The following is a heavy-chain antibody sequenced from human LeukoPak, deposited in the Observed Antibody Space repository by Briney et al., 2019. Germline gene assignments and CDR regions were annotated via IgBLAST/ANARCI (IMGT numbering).Heavy chain of an antibody. CDR1: GFTFSSCG. CDR3: ARDGYYGDYGEPSAFDY. CDR2: ISYDGSNK. J-gene: IGHJ4*02. Sequence: GGSLRLSCAASGFTFSSCGMTWVRQAPGKGLEWVAVISYDGSNKYYADSVKGRFTISRDNSKNTLYLQMNSLRAEDTAVYYCARDGYYGDYGEPSAFDYWGQGTLVTVSS. D-gene: IGHD4-17*01. V-gene: IGHV3-30*03.